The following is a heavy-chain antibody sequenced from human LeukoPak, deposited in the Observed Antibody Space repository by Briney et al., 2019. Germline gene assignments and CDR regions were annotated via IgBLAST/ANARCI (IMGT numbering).Heavy chain of an antibody. CDR3: ARGRGCSSMSCYPDY. CDR2: ISPSSTYI. J-gene: IGHJ4*02. V-gene: IGHV3-21*01. Sequence: GGSLRLSCVASGFSFSGYSINWVRQAPGKGLEWVSSISPSSTYIYYADSVQGRFTISRDNAMNSLYLQMNSLRAEDTAVYYCARGRGCSSMSCYPDYWGQGTPVTVSS. CDR1: GFSFSGYS. D-gene: IGHD2-2*01.